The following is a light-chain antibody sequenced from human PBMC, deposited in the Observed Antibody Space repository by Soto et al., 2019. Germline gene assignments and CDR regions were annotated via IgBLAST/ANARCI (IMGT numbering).Light chain of an antibody. V-gene: IGKV3-20*01. J-gene: IGKJ1*01. CDR2: GVS. CDR3: QHYGDSSWT. Sequence: ELVLTQSPVALSLSSGERATLSCRASQSVSSTLLTWYQQKPGQAPRLLIYGVSSRATGIPDRFSGSVSGTDFTLTISRVEPEDFAVYFCQHYGDSSWTFGPGSRVEIK. CDR1: QSVSSTL.